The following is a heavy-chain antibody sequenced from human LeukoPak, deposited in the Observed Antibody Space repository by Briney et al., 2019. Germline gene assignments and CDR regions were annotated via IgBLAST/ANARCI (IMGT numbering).Heavy chain of an antibody. CDR1: GYSFTAYY. J-gene: IGHJ4*02. CDR3: ARDLGTYCSGGSCSYLYYFDY. CDR2: INPNSGGT. D-gene: IGHD2-15*01. Sequence: ASVKVSCKASGYSFTAYYMHWVRQAPGQGLEWMGWINPNSGGTNYAQKFQGRVTMTRDTSISTAYMELSRLRSDDTAVYYCARDLGTYCSGGSCSYLYYFDYWGQGTLVTVSS. V-gene: IGHV1-2*02.